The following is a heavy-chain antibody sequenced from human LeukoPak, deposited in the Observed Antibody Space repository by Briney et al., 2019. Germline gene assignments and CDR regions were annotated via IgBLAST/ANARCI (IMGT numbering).Heavy chain of an antibody. CDR2: INPSGGST. J-gene: IGHJ4*02. D-gene: IGHD7-27*01. V-gene: IGHV1-46*01. Sequence: ASVKVSCKASGYTFTSYYMHWVRQAPGQGLEWMGIINPSGGSTSYAQKFQGRVTMTRDTSTSTVYMELSSLKSEDTAVYYCARAPNGGLPGGYWGQGTLVTVST. CDR1: GYTFTSYY. CDR3: ARAPNGGLPGGY.